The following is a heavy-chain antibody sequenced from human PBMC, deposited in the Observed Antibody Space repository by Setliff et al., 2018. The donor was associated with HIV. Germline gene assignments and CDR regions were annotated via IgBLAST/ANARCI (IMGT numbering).Heavy chain of an antibody. J-gene: IGHJ3*02. Sequence: GASVKVSCKASGGTFGSYAISWVRQAPGQGLEWLGGIIPIFETTNYAQKFQGRVTITADKSTSTIYMVLSSLRSDDTAVHYCARGQGVHFWVNDAFDIWGQGTMVTVSS. CDR1: GGTFGSYA. CDR3: ARGQGVHFWVNDAFDI. D-gene: IGHD3-10*01. V-gene: IGHV1-69*06. CDR2: IIPIFETT.